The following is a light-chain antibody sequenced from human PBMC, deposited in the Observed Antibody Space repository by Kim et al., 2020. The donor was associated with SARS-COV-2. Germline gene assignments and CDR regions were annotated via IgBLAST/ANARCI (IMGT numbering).Light chain of an antibody. CDR1: SLSIYF. Sequence: SSELTQDPAVSVALGQTVRITCHGDSLSIYFATWYQQKPGQAPVVVIYGRNNRPTGIPDRFSGSSSGNTASLTITGTQAEDEAVYYCQSRDRGGSQYVFGTGTKVTVL. CDR3: QSRDRGGSQYV. J-gene: IGLJ1*01. V-gene: IGLV3-19*01. CDR2: GRN.